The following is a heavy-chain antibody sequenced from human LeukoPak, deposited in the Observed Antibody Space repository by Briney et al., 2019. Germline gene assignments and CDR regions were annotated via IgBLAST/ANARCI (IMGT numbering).Heavy chain of an antibody. Sequence: GGSLRLSCAASGFTFDDYDMHWVRQAPGKGLEWVSGISWNSGSIGYADSVKGRFTISRDNAKNSLYLQMNSLRAEDTALYYCAKVQDRGDFWSGYYTPTGAFDIWGQGTMVTVSS. D-gene: IGHD3-3*01. J-gene: IGHJ3*02. CDR1: GFTFDDYD. CDR2: ISWNSGSI. CDR3: AKVQDRGDFWSGYYTPTGAFDI. V-gene: IGHV3-9*01.